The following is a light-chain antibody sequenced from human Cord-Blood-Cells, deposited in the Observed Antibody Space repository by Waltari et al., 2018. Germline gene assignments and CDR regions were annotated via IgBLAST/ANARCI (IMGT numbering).Light chain of an antibody. CDR2: KDS. Sequence: SYELTQPPSVSVSLGQMARITCSGEALPKQYAYWYQQKPGQAPVLVIYKDSERPSGIPERFSGSSSGTIVTLTISGVQAEDEADYYCLSADSSGTYRVFGTGTKVTVL. V-gene: IGLV3-16*01. CDR1: ALPKQY. CDR3: LSADSSGTYRV. J-gene: IGLJ1*01.